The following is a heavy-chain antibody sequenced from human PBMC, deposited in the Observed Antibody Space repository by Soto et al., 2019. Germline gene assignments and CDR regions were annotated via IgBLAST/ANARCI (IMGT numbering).Heavy chain of an antibody. D-gene: IGHD3-10*01. Sequence: SETLSLTCTVSGGSISSYYWSWIRQPPGKGLEWIGYIYYNGSTNYNPSLKSRVTISVDTSKNQFSLKLSSVTAADTAVYYCARRGHYYYGMDVWGQGTKVTVSS. CDR3: ARRGHYYYGMDV. CDR1: GGSISSYY. CDR2: IYYNGST. V-gene: IGHV4-59*08. J-gene: IGHJ6*02.